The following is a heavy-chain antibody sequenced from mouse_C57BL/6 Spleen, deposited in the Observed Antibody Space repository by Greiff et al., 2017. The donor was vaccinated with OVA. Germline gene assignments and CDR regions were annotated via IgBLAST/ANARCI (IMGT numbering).Heavy chain of an antibody. J-gene: IGHJ4*01. CDR2: IYAGSCST. CDR1: GYTFTTYW. V-gene: IGHV1-55*01. CDR3: VRSYYYAMDY. Sequence: QVQLQQPGAELVKPGASVKMSCKASGYTFTTYWITWWKQRPGKGLGWIGIIYAGSCSTNYKEKFKSKATLTVDTSACTAYMQLSSLTSEDSAVYYCVRSYYYAMDYWGQGTSVTVSS.